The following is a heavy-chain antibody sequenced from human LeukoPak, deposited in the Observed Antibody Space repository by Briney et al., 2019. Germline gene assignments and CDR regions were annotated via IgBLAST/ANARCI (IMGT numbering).Heavy chain of an antibody. J-gene: IGHJ4*02. CDR3: TKLRGSSDYYGTFDY. D-gene: IGHD3-22*01. Sequence: ASVKVSCKASGYTFTSYYMHWVRQAPGQGLEWMGIINPSGGSTSYAQKFQGRVTMTRDMSTSTVYMELSSLRSEDTAVYYCTKLRGSSDYYGTFDYWGQGTLVTVSS. CDR2: INPSGGST. CDR1: GYTFTSYY. V-gene: IGHV1-46*01.